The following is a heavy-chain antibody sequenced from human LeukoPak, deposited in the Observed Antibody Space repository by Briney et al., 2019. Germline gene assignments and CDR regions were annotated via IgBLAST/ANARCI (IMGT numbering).Heavy chain of an antibody. CDR1: GFPFNAYW. V-gene: IGHV3-30-3*01. CDR2: ISYDGSNK. D-gene: IGHD3-22*01. Sequence: PGGSLRLSCAASGFPFNAYWMTWVRQAPGKGLEWVAVISYDGSNKYYADSVKGRFTISRDNSKNTLYLQMNSLRAEDTAVYYCARDSGLGSYYDSGGYLFDYWGQGTLVTVSS. J-gene: IGHJ4*02. CDR3: ARDSGLGSYYDSGGYLFDY.